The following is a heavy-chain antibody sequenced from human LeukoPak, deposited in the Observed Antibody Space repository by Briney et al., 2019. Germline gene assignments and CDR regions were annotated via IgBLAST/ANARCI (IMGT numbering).Heavy chain of an antibody. Sequence: PGVSLRLSCAASGFTFRSYAMSWVRQALGKGLEWVSAISGSGGSTYYADSVKGRFTISRDNSKNTLYLQMNSLRAEDTAVYYCAKYSSSWLFDYWGQGTLVTVSS. CDR3: AKYSSSWLFDY. J-gene: IGHJ4*02. CDR2: ISGSGGST. V-gene: IGHV3-23*01. D-gene: IGHD6-13*01. CDR1: GFTFRSYA.